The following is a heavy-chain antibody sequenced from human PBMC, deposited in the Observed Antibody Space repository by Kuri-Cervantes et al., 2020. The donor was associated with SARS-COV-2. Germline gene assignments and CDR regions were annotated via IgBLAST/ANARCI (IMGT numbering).Heavy chain of an antibody. CDR2: ISLDGSRT. V-gene: IGHV3-74*03. Sequence: LSLTCAASGFTFSNYWMHWVRQAPGKGLVWVSHISLDGSRTSYADSVKGRFTISRDNANNTMYLQLNSLRAEDTAVYYCARDRAAAATHAFDVSGQGTMVTVSS. J-gene: IGHJ3*01. CDR1: GFTFSNYW. CDR3: ARDRAAAATHAFDV. D-gene: IGHD6-13*01.